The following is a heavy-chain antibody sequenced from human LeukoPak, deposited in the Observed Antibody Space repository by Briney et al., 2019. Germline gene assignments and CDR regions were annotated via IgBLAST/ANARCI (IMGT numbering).Heavy chain of an antibody. V-gene: IGHV3-30*02. CDR2: IRYDGSNK. D-gene: IGHD3-10*01. Sequence: GGSLRLSCAASGFTFSSYGMHWVRQAPGKGLEWVAFIRYDGSNKYYADSVKGRFTISRDNSKNTLYLQMNSLRAEDTAVYYCATNLYGSGSYYTDFDYWGQGTLVTVSS. CDR3: ATNLYGSGSYYTDFDY. CDR1: GFTFSSYG. J-gene: IGHJ4*02.